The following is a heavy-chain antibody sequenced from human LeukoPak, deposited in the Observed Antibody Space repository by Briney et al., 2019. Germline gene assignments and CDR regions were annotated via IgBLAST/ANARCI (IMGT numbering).Heavy chain of an antibody. CDR1: GFTFSSYS. J-gene: IGHJ4*02. Sequence: PGGSLRLSCAASGFTFSSYSMNWVRQAPGKGLEWVSSISSSSSYIYYADSVKGRFTISRDNAKNSLYLQMNSLRAEDTAVYYCARVVYSGYGGVDYWGQGTLVTVSS. CDR3: ARVVYSGYGGVDY. CDR2: ISSSSSYI. V-gene: IGHV3-21*01. D-gene: IGHD5-12*01.